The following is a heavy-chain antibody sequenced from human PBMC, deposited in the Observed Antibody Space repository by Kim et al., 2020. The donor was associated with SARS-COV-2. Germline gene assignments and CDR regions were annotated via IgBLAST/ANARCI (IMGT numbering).Heavy chain of an antibody. J-gene: IGHJ4*02. Sequence: KGRFTISRDNSKETLYLQMNSLRAEDTAFYYCAKVGIVVVPAAIRGGFDYWGQGSLVTVSS. D-gene: IGHD2-2*02. V-gene: IGHV3-23*01. CDR3: AKVGIVVVPAAIRGGFDY.